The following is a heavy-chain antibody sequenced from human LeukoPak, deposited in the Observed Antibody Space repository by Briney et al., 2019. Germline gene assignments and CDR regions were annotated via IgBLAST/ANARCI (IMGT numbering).Heavy chain of an antibody. J-gene: IGHJ4*02. CDR3: AKSGYNWNYWFDY. CDR2: ISGSGGSA. V-gene: IGHV3-23*01. D-gene: IGHD1-7*01. Sequence: GGSLRLSCAASGFTFSSYVMSWVRQAPGKGLEWVSAISGSGGSAYYADSVKGRFTISRDNSKNTLYLQMNSLRAEDTAVYYCAKSGYNWNYWFDYWGQGTLVTVSS. CDR1: GFTFSSYV.